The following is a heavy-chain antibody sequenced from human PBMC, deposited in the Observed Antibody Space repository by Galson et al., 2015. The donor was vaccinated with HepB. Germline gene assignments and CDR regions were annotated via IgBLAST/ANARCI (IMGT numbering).Heavy chain of an antibody. CDR1: GFTFSSYA. V-gene: IGHV3-30-3*01. Sequence: SLRLSCAASGFTFSSYAMHWVRQAPGKGLEWVAVISYDGSNKYYADSVKGRFTISRDNSKNTLYLQMNSLRAEDTAVYYCARDRNYYGSEEDAFDIWGLGTMVTVSS. J-gene: IGHJ3*02. CDR3: ARDRNYYGSEEDAFDI. CDR2: ISYDGSNK. D-gene: IGHD3-10*01.